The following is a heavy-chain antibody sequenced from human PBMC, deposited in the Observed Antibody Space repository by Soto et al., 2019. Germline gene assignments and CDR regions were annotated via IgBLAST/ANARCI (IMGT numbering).Heavy chain of an antibody. CDR1: GGSFSGYY. V-gene: IGHV4-34*01. CDR2: INHSGST. J-gene: IGHJ4*02. D-gene: IGHD5-12*01. Sequence: SETLSLTCAVYGGSFSGYYWSWIRQPPGKGLEWIGQINHSGSTNYNPSLKSRVTISVDTSKNQFSLKLSSVTAADTAVYYCARHGGYSGYDSDYWGQGTLVTVSS. CDR3: ARHGGYSGYDSDY.